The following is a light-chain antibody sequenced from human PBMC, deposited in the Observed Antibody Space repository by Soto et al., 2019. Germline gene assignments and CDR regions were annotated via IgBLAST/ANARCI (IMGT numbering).Light chain of an antibody. CDR2: DAS. CDR3: QPIT. CDR1: QSVRRY. Sequence: EIVLTQSPATLSLSPGERATLSCRASQSVRRYLAWYQQKPGQAPRLLIYDASTRATGIPARFSGSGSETDFTLTITSLEPEDFAVYYCQPITFGQGTRLEIK. J-gene: IGKJ5*01. V-gene: IGKV3-11*01.